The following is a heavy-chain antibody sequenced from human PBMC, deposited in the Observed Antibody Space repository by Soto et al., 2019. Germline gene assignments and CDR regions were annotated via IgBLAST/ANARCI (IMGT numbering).Heavy chain of an antibody. CDR2: ISYDGSNK. V-gene: IGHV3-30-3*01. CDR1: GFTFSSYA. J-gene: IGHJ4*02. CDR3: ASHYYDSSGYYLAV. Sequence: GSLRLSCAASGFTFSSYAMHWVRQAPGKGLEWVAVISYDGSNKYYADSVKGRFTISRDNSKNTLNLQMNSIRAEDTAVYYCASHYYDSSGYYLAVWGQGT. D-gene: IGHD3-22*01.